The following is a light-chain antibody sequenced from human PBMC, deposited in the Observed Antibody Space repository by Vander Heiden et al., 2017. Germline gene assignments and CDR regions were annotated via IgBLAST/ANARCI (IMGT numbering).Light chain of an antibody. J-gene: IGKJ2*01. CDR1: QSISSY. CDR3: QQSYSTPTT. V-gene: IGKV1-39*01. CDR2: QSS. Sequence: DIQMTQSPSSLSASVGDRVTITCRASQSISSYLNWYQQKPGKAPKLLIYQSSSLQSGVPSRFSGSGSGTDFTLTISSLQPEDFATYYCQQSYSTPTTFDQGTKMEIK.